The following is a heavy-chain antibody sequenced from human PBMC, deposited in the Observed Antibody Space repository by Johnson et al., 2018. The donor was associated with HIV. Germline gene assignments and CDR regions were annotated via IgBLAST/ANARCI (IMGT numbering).Heavy chain of an antibody. CDR3: ARAVCRGGRCYSHDAFDI. Sequence: EVQLVESGGGLVQPGRSLRLSCAASGFTFDDYAMHWVRQAPGKGLEWVSTIGTAGDTYYPGSVKGRFTVSREDAKNSLYLQMNSLRAGDTALYYCARAVCRGGRCYSHDAFDIWGQGTMVTVSS. CDR2: IGTAGDT. V-gene: IGHV3-13*01. J-gene: IGHJ3*02. D-gene: IGHD2-15*01. CDR1: GFTFDDYA.